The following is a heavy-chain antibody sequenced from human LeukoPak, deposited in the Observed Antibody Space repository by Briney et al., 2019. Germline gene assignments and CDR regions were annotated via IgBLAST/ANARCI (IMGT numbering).Heavy chain of an antibody. D-gene: IGHD6-19*01. J-gene: IGHJ4*02. CDR3: ARDVGNTGWYTFDY. CDR2: TYYRSKWYY. Sequence: SQTLSVTCAISGDSVSSINGAWNWIRQSPSGGLEWLGRTYYRSKWYYDYAVSLQGRITINPDTSRNQFSLQLTSVTPEDTAVCFCARDVGNTGWYTFDYWGQGTLVTVSS. CDR1: GDSVSSINGA. V-gene: IGHV6-1*01.